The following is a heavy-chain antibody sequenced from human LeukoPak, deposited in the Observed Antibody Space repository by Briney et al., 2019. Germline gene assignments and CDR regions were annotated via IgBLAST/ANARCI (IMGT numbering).Heavy chain of an antibody. V-gene: IGHV1-69*06. D-gene: IGHD1-26*01. CDR2: IIPIFGTA. CDR1: GGTFSSYA. CDR3: ASSRGLIVGATIGWFDP. J-gene: IGHJ5*02. Sequence: GASVKVSCKASGGTFSSYAISWVRQAPGQGLEWMGGIIPIFGTANYAQKFQGRVTITADKSTSTAYMELSRLRSDDTAVYYCASSRGLIVGATIGWFDPWGQGTLVTVSS.